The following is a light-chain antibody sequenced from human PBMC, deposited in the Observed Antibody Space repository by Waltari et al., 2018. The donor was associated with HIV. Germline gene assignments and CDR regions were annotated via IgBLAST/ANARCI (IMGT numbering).Light chain of an antibody. Sequence: FMLTQPPSVSESPGKTVTISCTRSGGNIASYYVQWYQQRPASAPTTVIYEDNKRPSGVPDRFSGSIDSSSNSASLTISGLKTEDEADYYCQSYYLTNVVFGGGTKLTVL. CDR1: GGNIASYY. J-gene: IGLJ2*01. V-gene: IGLV6-57*04. CDR2: EDN. CDR3: QSYYLTNVV.